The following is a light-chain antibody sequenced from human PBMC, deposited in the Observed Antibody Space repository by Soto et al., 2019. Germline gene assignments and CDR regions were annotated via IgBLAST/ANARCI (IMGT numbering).Light chain of an antibody. CDR2: EGG. J-gene: IGLJ2*01. Sequence: QSALTQPASVSGSPGQSITISCTGTSSDVGNYNLVSWYQQYPVKAPKLMIYEGGKWPSGVSNRFSGSKSGNTASLTISGLQAEDEADYYCCSFALRSTLIFGGGTKLTVL. CDR3: CSFALRSTLI. CDR1: SSDVGNYNL. V-gene: IGLV2-23*01.